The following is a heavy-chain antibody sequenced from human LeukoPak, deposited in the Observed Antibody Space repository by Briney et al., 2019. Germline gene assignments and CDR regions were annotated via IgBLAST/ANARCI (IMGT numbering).Heavy chain of an antibody. CDR1: GGTFSSYA. CDR3: ARGPPLRIQLWGDNYFDY. CDR2: IIPIFGTA. D-gene: IGHD5-18*01. V-gene: IGHV1-69*13. J-gene: IGHJ4*02. Sequence: GASVKVSCKASGGTFSSYAISWVRQAPGQGLEWMGGIIPIFGTANYAQKFQGRVTITADESTSTAYMELSSLRSEDTAVYYCARGPPLRIQLWGDNYFDYWGQGTLVTVSS.